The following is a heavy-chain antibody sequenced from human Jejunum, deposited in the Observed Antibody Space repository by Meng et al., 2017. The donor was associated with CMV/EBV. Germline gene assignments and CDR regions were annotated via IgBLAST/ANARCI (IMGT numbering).Heavy chain of an antibody. CDR3: ARHGETVFGVIDN. CDR2: IYPGDSDT. J-gene: IGHJ4*02. D-gene: IGHD3-3*01. Sequence: KASGYSFTKCGVGWVRQMPGKGLEWRGIIYPGDSDTRYSQSFQGQVIISVDKSINTAYLQWNSLKASDTAMYYCARHGETVFGVIDNWGQGTLVTVSS. V-gene: IGHV5-51*01. CDR1: GYSFTKCG.